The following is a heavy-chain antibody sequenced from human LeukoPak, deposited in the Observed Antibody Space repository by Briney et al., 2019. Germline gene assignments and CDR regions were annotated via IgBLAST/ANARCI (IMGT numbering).Heavy chain of an antibody. V-gene: IGHV3-30*18. Sequence: GGSLRLSCAASGFTFSSYEINWVRQAPGKGPEWVAVISYDESDKYYADSVKGRFTISRDNSKNTLYLQMNSLRPEDTAVYYCAKGVVAATNAAYYGMDVWGQGTTVTVSS. CDR1: GFTFSSYE. J-gene: IGHJ6*02. CDR3: AKGVVAATNAAYYGMDV. CDR2: ISYDESDK. D-gene: IGHD2-15*01.